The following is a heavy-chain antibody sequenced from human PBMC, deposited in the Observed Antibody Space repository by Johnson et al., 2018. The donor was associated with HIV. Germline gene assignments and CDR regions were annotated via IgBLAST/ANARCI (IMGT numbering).Heavy chain of an antibody. J-gene: IGHJ3*02. CDR3: LGELQSGAFDI. V-gene: IGHV3-7*03. Sequence: VQLVESGGGVVQPGRSLRLSCTASGFTFRSYAMYWVRQAPGKGLEWVANINYDGSEKYYVDSVKGRFTISRDNAKNSLYLQMNSLRDEDTAVYYCLGELQSGAFDIWGHGTMVTVSS. CDR2: INYDGSEK. D-gene: IGHD3-16*01. CDR1: GFTFRSYA.